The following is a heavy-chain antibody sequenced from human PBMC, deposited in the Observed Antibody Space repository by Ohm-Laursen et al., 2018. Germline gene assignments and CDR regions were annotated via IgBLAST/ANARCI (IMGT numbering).Heavy chain of an antibody. CDR2: INSNSGST. CDR1: GFTFNSYA. CDR3: ARTFRDYYYYGMDV. V-gene: IGHV3-23*01. Sequence: SLRLSCAASGFTFNSYAMSWVRQAPGKGLEWVSAINSNSGSTYYADSVKGRFTISRDNSKNTLYLQMNSLRAEDTAVYYCARTFRDYYYYGMDVWGQGTTVTVSS. D-gene: IGHD3-10*01. J-gene: IGHJ6*02.